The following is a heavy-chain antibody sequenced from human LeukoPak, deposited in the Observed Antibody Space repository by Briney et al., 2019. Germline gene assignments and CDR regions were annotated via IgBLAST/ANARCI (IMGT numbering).Heavy chain of an antibody. CDR2: ISSSGST. J-gene: IGHJ3*02. CDR3: ARGPYSYDSSGAFDI. V-gene: IGHV4-61*02. D-gene: IGHD3-22*01. CDR1: GDSISSGVYY. Sequence: SETLSLTCTVSGDSISSGVYYWSWIRQPAGKGLEWIGRISSSGSTNYNPSLKSRVTISVDTSKNQFSLKLSSVTAADTAVYFCARGPYSYDSSGAFDIWGQGTMVTVSS.